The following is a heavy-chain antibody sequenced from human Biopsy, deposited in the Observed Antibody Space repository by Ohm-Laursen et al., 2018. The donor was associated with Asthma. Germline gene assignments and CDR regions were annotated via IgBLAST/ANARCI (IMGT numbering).Heavy chain of an antibody. CDR2: VSTDGNNK. J-gene: IGHJ3*02. Sequence: SLRLSCAASGFVFSQCGMHWVRQGPGKGLEWVALVSTDGNNKYYEDSVKGRFTISRDNSRKTLYLQINRLTVEDSAVYFCARQSGEDYGDSSGFDIWGQGTKVAVSS. D-gene: IGHD3-22*01. CDR3: ARQSGEDYGDSSGFDI. V-gene: IGHV3-30*03. CDR1: GFVFSQCG.